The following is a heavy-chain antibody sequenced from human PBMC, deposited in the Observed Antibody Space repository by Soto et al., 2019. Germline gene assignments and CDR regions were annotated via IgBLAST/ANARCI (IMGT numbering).Heavy chain of an antibody. D-gene: IGHD3-16*01. CDR2: IYYGGST. Sequence: PSETLSLTCTVSGGSISSGGYYWSWIRQHPGKGPEWIGYIYYGGSTYYNPSLKSRATISGDTSKNQFSLKLSSVTAADTAVYYCARGGDFDYWGQGILVTVSS. CDR1: GGSISSGGYY. J-gene: IGHJ4*02. V-gene: IGHV4-31*03. CDR3: ARGGDFDY.